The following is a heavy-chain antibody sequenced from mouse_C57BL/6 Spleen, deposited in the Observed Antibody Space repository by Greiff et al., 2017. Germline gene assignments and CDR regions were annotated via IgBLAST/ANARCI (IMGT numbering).Heavy chain of an antibody. CDR1: GYAFSSYW. J-gene: IGHJ2*01. CDR3: ARENYSCSSYVDY. V-gene: IGHV1-80*01. CDR2: IYPGDGDT. Sequence: QVTLKVSGAELVKPGASVKISCKASGYAFSSYWMNWVKPRPGKGLEWIGQIYPGDGDTNYNGKFKGKATLTADKSSSAAYRQLSSLTSEDSAVYFCARENYSCSSYVDYWGQGTTLTFSS. D-gene: IGHD1-1*01.